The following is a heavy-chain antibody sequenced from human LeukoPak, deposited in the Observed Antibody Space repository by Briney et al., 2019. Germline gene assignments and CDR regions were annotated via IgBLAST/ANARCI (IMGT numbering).Heavy chain of an antibody. CDR3: TKLAGAPRDFDY. CDR2: SRDKGNSYTT. CDR1: GFTFSDHY. D-gene: IGHD1-14*01. Sequence: GGSLRLSCAASGFTFSDHYIDWVRQAPGKGLEWVGRSRDKGNSYTTAYAASVRGRFTISRDDSKNSLYLQMNSLKIEDTAVYYCTKLAGAPRDFDYWGQGTLVTVSS. V-gene: IGHV3-72*01. J-gene: IGHJ4*01.